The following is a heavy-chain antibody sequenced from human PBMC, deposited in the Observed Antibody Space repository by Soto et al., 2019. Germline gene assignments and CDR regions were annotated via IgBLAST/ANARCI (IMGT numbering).Heavy chain of an antibody. D-gene: IGHD3-10*01. V-gene: IGHV4-30-4*01. Sequence: QVQLQVSGPGLVEPSQTLSLTCTVSGASVSSDNYYWTWIRQPPGKDLEWIGYIYSSGNTNYNPSLRSRVTMSKDTSKNQFSLKLSSVTAADTAVYYCARRVIGGGERFDPWGQGTLVTVSS. CDR1: GASVSSDNYY. J-gene: IGHJ5*02. CDR2: IYSSGNT. CDR3: ARRVIGGGERFDP.